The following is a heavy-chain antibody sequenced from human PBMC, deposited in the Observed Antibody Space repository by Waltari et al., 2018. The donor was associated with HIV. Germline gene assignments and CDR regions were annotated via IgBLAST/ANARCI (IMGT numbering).Heavy chain of an antibody. CDR1: GFIFTTYD. V-gene: IGHV3-13*01. J-gene: IGHJ4*02. CDR3: ARDTLGTLDY. CDR2: VGTAGET. Sequence: EVQLVESGGGLVQPGGSLRLSCAASGFIFTTYDMHWVRQRTGKGLEWVSAVGTAGETYYSDSVKGRLTISREDAKNSLFLQRNSLRAEDTALYYCARDTLGTLDYWGQGILITVSS.